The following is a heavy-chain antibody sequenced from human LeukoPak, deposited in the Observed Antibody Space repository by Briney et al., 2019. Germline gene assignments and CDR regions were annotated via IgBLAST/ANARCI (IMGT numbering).Heavy chain of an antibody. D-gene: IGHD1-26*01. CDR3: ARGLPREAFDI. CDR2: INHSGST. J-gene: IGHJ3*02. V-gene: IGHV4-34*01. CDR1: GGSFSGYY. Sequence: SETLSLTCAVYGGSFSGYYWSWIRQPPGKGLEWIGEINHSGSTNYNPSLKSRVTISVDTSKNQFSLKLSSATAADTAVYYCARGLPREAFDIWGQGTMVTVSS.